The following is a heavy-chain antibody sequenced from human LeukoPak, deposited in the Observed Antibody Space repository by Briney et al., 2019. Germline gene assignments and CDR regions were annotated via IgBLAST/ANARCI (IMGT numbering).Heavy chain of an antibody. CDR1: GYTFTSYG. CDR2: IIPIFGTA. V-gene: IGHV1-69*13. J-gene: IGHJ3*02. CDR3: ARDHSPGGDGYNYDAFDI. Sequence: GASVKVSCKASGYTFTSYGISWVRQAPGQGLEWMGGIIPIFGTANYAQKFQGRVTITADESTSTAYMELSSLRSEDTAVYYCARDHSPGGDGYNYDAFDIWGQGTMVTVSS. D-gene: IGHD5-24*01.